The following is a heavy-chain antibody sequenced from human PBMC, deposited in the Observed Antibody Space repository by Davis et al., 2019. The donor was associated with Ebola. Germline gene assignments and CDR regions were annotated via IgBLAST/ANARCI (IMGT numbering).Heavy chain of an antibody. CDR3: AKDPAYGAARPRGHNWFDP. Sequence: GGSLRLSCAASGFTFSSYGMHWVRQAPGKGLEWVAVIWYDGSNKYYADSVKGRFTISRDNSKNTLYLQMNSLRAEDTAVYYCAKDPAYGAARPRGHNWFDPWGQGTLVTVSS. CDR1: GFTFSSYG. CDR2: IWYDGSNK. J-gene: IGHJ5*02. D-gene: IGHD6-6*01. V-gene: IGHV3-30*02.